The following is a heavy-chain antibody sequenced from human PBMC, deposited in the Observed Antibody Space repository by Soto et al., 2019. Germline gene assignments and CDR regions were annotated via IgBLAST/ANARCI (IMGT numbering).Heavy chain of an antibody. J-gene: IGHJ3*02. CDR3: VIELGDYVGAFDI. D-gene: IGHD4-17*01. Sequence: AASVKVSCKASGYTFTSYYMHWVRQAPGQGLEWMGIINPSGGSTSYAQKFQGRVTMTRDTSTSTVYMELSSLRSEDTAVYYCVIELGDYVGAFDIWCQAIMVTVS. V-gene: IGHV1-46*03. CDR1: GYTFTSYY. CDR2: INPSGGST.